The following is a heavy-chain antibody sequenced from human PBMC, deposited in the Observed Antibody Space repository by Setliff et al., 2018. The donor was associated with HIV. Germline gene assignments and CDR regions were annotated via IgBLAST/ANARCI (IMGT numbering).Heavy chain of an antibody. Sequence: ASVKVSCKASGYTFTDYYMHWVRQAPGQGLEWMGRINPNSGGTNHAQKFQGRVTMTRDTSSSTAYMELSRLRSDDTAVYYCATKVYCTNGVCLDAFDLWGQGTLVTVSS. CDR2: INPNSGGT. CDR1: GYTFTDYY. V-gene: IGHV1-2*06. CDR3: ATKVYCTNGVCLDAFDL. J-gene: IGHJ4*02. D-gene: IGHD2-8*01.